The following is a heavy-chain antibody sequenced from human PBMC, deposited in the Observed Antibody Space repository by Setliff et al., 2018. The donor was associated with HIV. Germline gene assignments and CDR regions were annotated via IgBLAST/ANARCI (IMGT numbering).Heavy chain of an antibody. CDR1: GDSISGYY. V-gene: IGHV4-4*07. D-gene: IGHD3-3*01. J-gene: IGHJ4*02. Sequence: LSLTCTVSGDSISGYYWSWIRQPAGKGLEWIGRVYTSGSTNYNPSLKSRVRMSVDTSKNQFSLKLTSVTASDTAVYYCARGNNDLESFDYWGQGALVTVSS. CDR2: VYTSGST. CDR3: ARGNNDLESFDY.